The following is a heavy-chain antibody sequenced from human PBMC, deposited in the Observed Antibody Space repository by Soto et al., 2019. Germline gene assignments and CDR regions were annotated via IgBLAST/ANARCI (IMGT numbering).Heavy chain of an antibody. V-gene: IGHV3-30*18. CDR3: AKDLVSVHGYIVEAWYYGMDV. D-gene: IGHD5-18*01. Sequence: QVQLVESGGGVVQPGRSLRLSCAASGFTFSSYGMHWVRQAPGKGLEWVAVISYDGSNKYYADSVKGRFTISRDNSKNPLYLQMNSLRAEDTAVYYCAKDLVSVHGYIVEAWYYGMDVWGQGTTVTVSS. J-gene: IGHJ6*02. CDR1: GFTFSSYG. CDR2: ISYDGSNK.